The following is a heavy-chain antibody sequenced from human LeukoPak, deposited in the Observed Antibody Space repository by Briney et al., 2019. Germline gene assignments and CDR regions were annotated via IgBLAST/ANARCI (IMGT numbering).Heavy chain of an antibody. CDR1: GGSISNYY. CDR2: IYYSGST. CDR3: ARSSGAFDY. V-gene: IGHV4-59*01. Sequence: PSETLSLTCTVSGGSISNYYWSWIRQPPGKGLEWIGYIYYSGSTNYNPSLKSRVTISVDTSKNQFSLKLSSVTAADTAVYYCARSSGAFDYWGQGTLVTVSS. J-gene: IGHJ4*02. D-gene: IGHD3-10*01.